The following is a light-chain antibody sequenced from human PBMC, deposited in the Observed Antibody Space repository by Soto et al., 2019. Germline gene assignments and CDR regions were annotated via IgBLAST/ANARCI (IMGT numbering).Light chain of an antibody. CDR2: AAS. CDR3: QQINSYPLT. Sequence: DIQLTQSPSFLSASVGDRVTITCRASQGINSYLAWYQQKPGKVPKLLIYAASTLQSGVPSRFSGSGSGTKFTLTISSLQPEDFATYYCQQINSYPLTFGQGTRLEIK. CDR1: QGINSY. V-gene: IGKV1-9*01. J-gene: IGKJ5*01.